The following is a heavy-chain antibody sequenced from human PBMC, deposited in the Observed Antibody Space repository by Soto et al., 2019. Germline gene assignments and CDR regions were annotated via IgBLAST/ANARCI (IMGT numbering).Heavy chain of an antibody. CDR2: ITGTSSYI. V-gene: IGHV3-21*01. CDR3: ARVSGEYRDY. J-gene: IGHJ4*02. D-gene: IGHD1-26*01. Sequence: EVQLVESGGGLVKPGESLTLSCAASGFTFSSYTMNWVRQAPEKGLEWVSSITGTSSYIFYADSVEGRFTISRDSAKNSLYLQMSDLRAEDTAVYYCARVSGEYRDYWGQGTLVTVSS. CDR1: GFTFSSYT.